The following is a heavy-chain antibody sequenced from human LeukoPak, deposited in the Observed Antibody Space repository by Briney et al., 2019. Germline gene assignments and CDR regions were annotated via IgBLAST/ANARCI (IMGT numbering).Heavy chain of an antibody. CDR3: ARDGIAVAGNFDY. J-gene: IGHJ4*02. V-gene: IGHV1-18*01. CDR2: ISAYNGNT. D-gene: IGHD6-19*01. CDR1: GYTFTDFG. Sequence: ASVKVSCKASGYTFTDFGISWVRQAPGQGPEWMGWISAYNGNTKYAQKFQGRVTMTTDTSTSTAYMELRSLRSDDAAVYYCARDGIAVAGNFDYWGQGTLVTVSS.